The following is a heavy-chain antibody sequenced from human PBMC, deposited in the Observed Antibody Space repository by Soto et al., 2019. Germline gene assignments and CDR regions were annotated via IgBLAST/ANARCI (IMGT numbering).Heavy chain of an antibody. Sequence: QVQLQESGPGLVKPSETLSLTCIVSGGSVSSGSYYWSWIRQPPGKGLEWIGFIYYTGRTSYNPSLKSRSTISVDTSNNQFSLKLSSVTAADTAVYFCATMSSSGYPLDYWGRGTLVTVSS. CDR1: GGSVSSGSYY. D-gene: IGHD3-22*01. V-gene: IGHV4-61*01. CDR3: ATMSSSGYPLDY. CDR2: IYYTGRT. J-gene: IGHJ4*02.